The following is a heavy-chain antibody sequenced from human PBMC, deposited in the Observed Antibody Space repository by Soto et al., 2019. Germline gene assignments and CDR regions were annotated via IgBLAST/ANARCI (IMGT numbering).Heavy chain of an antibody. Sequence: EVQLLESGGGLVQPGGSLRLSCAASGFSFNSFAMSWVRQAPGKGLEWVSAISGDGYSTYYADSVKGRFTVSRDNSNNTHDLQMDSLRAEDTAVYYCAISSGYYDSRARFDYWGQGSLVTVSS. D-gene: IGHD3-22*01. CDR2: ISGDGYST. CDR1: GFSFNSFA. CDR3: AISSGYYDSRARFDY. J-gene: IGHJ4*02. V-gene: IGHV3-23*01.